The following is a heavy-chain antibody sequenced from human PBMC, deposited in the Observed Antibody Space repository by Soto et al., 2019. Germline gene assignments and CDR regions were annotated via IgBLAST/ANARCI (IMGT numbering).Heavy chain of an antibody. CDR2: IWYDGSNK. CDR3: ERRHFYGSD. J-gene: IGHJ4*02. Sequence: GGSLRLSCAASGFTFSSYVMDWVRQAPGKGLEWVAVIWYDGSNKYYADSVKGRFTISRDNSKNTLYLQMNNVRAEDTAVYYCERRHFYGSDWGQGTLVTVSS. V-gene: IGHV3-33*01. CDR1: GFTFSSYV. D-gene: IGHD3-10*01.